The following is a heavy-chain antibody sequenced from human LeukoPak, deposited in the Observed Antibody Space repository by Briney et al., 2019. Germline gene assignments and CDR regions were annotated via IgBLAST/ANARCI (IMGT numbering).Heavy chain of an antibody. V-gene: IGHV3-30*14. D-gene: IGHD6-13*01. CDR3: ARAGSRSSWYLWYNY. Sequence: GGSLRLSCAASGFTFSSYAMHWVRQAPGKGLEWVAVISYDGSNKYYADSVKGRFTISRDNSKNTVFLRMNSLRAEDTAVYYCARAGSRSSWYLWYNYWGQGTLVTVSS. J-gene: IGHJ4*02. CDR1: GFTFSSYA. CDR2: ISYDGSNK.